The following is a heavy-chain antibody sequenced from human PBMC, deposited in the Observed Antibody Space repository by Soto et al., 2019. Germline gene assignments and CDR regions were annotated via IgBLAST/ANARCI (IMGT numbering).Heavy chain of an antibody. CDR2: MHYSGTA. Sequence: LSLTCSVSGGSIRSADYYWSWIRQHPGKGLEWIAYMHYSGTAYYNPSLKSRVAISVDTSKNQFSLNLDSVTAADTAVYYCAGFYHVSSRLYSNWFDPWGQGTQVTVSS. CDR1: GGSIRSADYY. D-gene: IGHD3-22*01. CDR3: AGFYHVSSRLYSNWFDP. J-gene: IGHJ5*02. V-gene: IGHV4-31*03.